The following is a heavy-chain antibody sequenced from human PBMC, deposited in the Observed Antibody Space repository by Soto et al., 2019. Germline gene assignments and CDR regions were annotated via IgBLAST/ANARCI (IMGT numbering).Heavy chain of an antibody. J-gene: IGHJ4*02. D-gene: IGHD2-2*01. CDR1: GFTVSSNY. CDR3: AGLTVPAAYDY. CDR2: IYSGGST. V-gene: IGHV3-66*01. Sequence: GGSLRLSCAASGFTVSSNYMSWVRQAPGKGLEWVSVIYSGGSTYYADSVKGRFTISRDNSKNTLYLQMNSLRAEDTAVYYCAGLTVPAAYDYWGQGTLVTVSS.